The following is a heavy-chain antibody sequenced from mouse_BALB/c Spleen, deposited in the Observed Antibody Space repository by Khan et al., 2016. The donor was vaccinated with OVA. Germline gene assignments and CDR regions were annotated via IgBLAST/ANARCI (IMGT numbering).Heavy chain of an antibody. CDR1: GYSFTGYY. CDR3: ARSHLLWLYAMDY. CDR2: ISCYNGAT. V-gene: IGHV1S34*01. D-gene: IGHD2-2*01. Sequence: LVKTGASVKISCKTSGYSFTGYYMHWVKQSHGKSLEWIGYISCYNGATTYNQKFKGKATFTVDTSSSTAYMQFNSLTSEDSAVYYCARSHLLWLYAMDYWGQGTPVTVSS. J-gene: IGHJ4*01.